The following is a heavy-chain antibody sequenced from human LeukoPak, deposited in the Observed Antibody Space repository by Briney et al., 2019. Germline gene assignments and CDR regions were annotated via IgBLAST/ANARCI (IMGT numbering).Heavy chain of an antibody. CDR2: IYYSGST. Sequence: KASETLSLTCTVSGGSISSSSYYWSWIRQPPGKGLEWIGYIYYSGSTNYNPSLKSRVTISVDTSKNQFSLKLSSVTAADTAVYYCARHKSGSFPFQHWGQGTLVTVSS. CDR3: ARHKSGSFPFQH. J-gene: IGHJ1*01. V-gene: IGHV4-61*05. D-gene: IGHD1-26*01. CDR1: GGSISSSSYY.